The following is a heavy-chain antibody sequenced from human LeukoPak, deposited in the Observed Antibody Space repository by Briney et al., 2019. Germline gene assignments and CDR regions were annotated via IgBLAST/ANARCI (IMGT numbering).Heavy chain of an antibody. CDR3: AAVGVPAAKYYFDY. J-gene: IGHJ4*02. D-gene: IGHD2-2*01. CDR2: INHSGST. Sequence: PSETLSLTCAVYGGSFSGYYWSWIRQPPGKGLEWIGEINHSGSTNYNPSLKSRVTISVDTSKNQFSLKLSSVTAADTAVSYCAAVGVPAAKYYFDYWGQGPLVTVSS. CDR1: GGSFSGYY. V-gene: IGHV4-34*01.